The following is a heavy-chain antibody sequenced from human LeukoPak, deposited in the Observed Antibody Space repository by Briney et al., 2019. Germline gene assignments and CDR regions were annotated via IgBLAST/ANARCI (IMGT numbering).Heavy chain of an antibody. CDR1: AYRFTNFD. D-gene: IGHD6-19*01. Sequence: GASVTVSFTSSAYRFTNFDINWVRQGQGQGLEWMGWVNINSGNKGYAQKFQGRGTMTMNTAITTSYMELSSLGSEYTAVYYCARGPQWRGDYYFMDVWGRGTTVSVSS. CDR3: ARGPQWRGDYYFMDV. J-gene: IGHJ6*03. V-gene: IGHV1-8*01. CDR2: VNINSGNK.